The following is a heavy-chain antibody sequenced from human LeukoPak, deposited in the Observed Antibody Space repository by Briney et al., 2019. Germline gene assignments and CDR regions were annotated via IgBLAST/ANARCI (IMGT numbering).Heavy chain of an antibody. CDR1: GGSISSYY. CDR3: ARVKRKRYDILTGHRGEVDY. D-gene: IGHD3-9*01. CDR2: IYNSAFT. V-gene: IGHV4-59*01. Sequence: PSETLSLTCSVSGGSISSYYWSWIRQSPGKGLEWIGYIYNSAFTNYNDSLKSRVFISVDTSKNHFSLSLNSVTAADTAVYYCARVKRKRYDILTGHRGEVDYWGQGTLVTVSS. J-gene: IGHJ4*02.